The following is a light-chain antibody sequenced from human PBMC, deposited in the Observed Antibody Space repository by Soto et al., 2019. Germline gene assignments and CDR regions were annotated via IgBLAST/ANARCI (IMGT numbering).Light chain of an antibody. CDR2: QTS. CDR3: HQRQSWPRT. J-gene: IGKJ1*01. V-gene: IGKV3-11*01. Sequence: EIVLTQSPATRSSFPGDRVTLSCRASQYINTRLAWYQHRPGQAPRLLIYQTSIRAAGIPARFSASGSRTDFTLTISDVQPEDFALYYCHQRQSWPRTFGQGTKVDIK. CDR1: QYINTR.